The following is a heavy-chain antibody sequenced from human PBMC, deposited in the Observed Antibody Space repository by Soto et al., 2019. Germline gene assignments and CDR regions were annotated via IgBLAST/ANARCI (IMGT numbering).Heavy chain of an antibody. J-gene: IGHJ5*02. CDR3: AKEFGDGGEDDNWFDP. V-gene: IGHV3-23*01. Sequence: EVQLLESGGGMVQPGGSLRLSCEASGFTFSTHAMSWVRQAPAKGLEWVSAISGGGGRTDYTNSVKGRFTISRDNSKNTLNLQMNSRRAEDTTVYYRAKEFGDGGEDDNWFDPWGQGTLVTVSS. D-gene: IGHD2-21*01. CDR2: ISGGGGRT. CDR1: GFTFSTHA.